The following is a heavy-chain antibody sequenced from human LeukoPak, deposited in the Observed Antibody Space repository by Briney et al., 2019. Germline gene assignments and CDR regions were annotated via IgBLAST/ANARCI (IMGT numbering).Heavy chain of an antibody. V-gene: IGHV4-59*05. D-gene: IGHD3-10*01. J-gene: IGHJ4*02. CDR3: ADSGSYYYFDD. CDR1: GGSISSYY. CDR2: MYYSGST. Sequence: PSETLSLTCTVSGGSISSYYWGWIRQPPGKGLEWIGTMYYSGSTYYNPSLKSRVTISVDTSKNQFSLRLNSVTAADTAVYFCADSGSYYYFDDWGQGTLVTVSS.